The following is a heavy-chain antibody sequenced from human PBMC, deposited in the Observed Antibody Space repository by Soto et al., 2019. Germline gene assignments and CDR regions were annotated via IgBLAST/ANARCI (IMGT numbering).Heavy chain of an antibody. J-gene: IGHJ4*02. D-gene: IGHD3-16*01. V-gene: IGHV3-66*01. CDR3: AGDGADY. Sequence: EVQLVESGGGLVQPGGSLRLSCAASGLTVSSNYMSWVRQAPGKGLEWVSVLYSGGSTYYADSVKGRFTTSRDNSKNALYLQVNSLRVGDTAMYYCAGDGADYRGQGTLVTVSS. CDR2: LYSGGST. CDR1: GLTVSSNY.